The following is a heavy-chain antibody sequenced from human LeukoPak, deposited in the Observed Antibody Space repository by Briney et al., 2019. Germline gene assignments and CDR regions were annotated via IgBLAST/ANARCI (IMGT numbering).Heavy chain of an antibody. CDR3: ARVPSTFLNYYYMDV. Sequence: GGSLRLSCAASGFIFSNYAMHWVRQAPGKGLEWVAVISYDGSNKYYADSVKGRFTISRDNSKNTLYLQMNSLRAEDTAVYYCARVPSTFLNYYYMDVWGKGTTVTVSS. V-gene: IGHV3-30*04. J-gene: IGHJ6*03. CDR1: GFIFSNYA. CDR2: ISYDGSNK. D-gene: IGHD3-16*01.